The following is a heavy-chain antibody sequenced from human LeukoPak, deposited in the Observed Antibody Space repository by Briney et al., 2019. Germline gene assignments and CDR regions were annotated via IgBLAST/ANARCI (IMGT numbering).Heavy chain of an antibody. CDR3: ARQRAYCGGDCYPAADWFDP. CDR1: GGSFSGYY. J-gene: IGHJ5*02. CDR2: INHSGST. V-gene: IGHV4-34*01. Sequence: SETLSLTCAVYGGSFSGYYWSWIRQPPGKWLEWIGEINHSGSTNYNPSLKSRVTISVDTSKNQFSLKLSSVTAADTAVYYCARQRAYCGGDCYPAADWFDPWGQGTLVTVSS. D-gene: IGHD2-21*02.